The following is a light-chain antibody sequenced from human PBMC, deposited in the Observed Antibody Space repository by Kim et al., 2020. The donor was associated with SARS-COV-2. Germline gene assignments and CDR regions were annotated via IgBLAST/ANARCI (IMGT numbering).Light chain of an antibody. CDR2: DAS. CDR3: HQYIRSPYS. Sequence: LSPGHRATLSCSANPRISSNYLALYQHKPGQSPRLLIHDASNRATGIPDRFSGSGSGTDFTLTISRLELEDFAVYYCHQYIRSPYSFGQGTKLEIK. V-gene: IGKV3-20*01. CDR1: PRISSNY. J-gene: IGKJ2*03.